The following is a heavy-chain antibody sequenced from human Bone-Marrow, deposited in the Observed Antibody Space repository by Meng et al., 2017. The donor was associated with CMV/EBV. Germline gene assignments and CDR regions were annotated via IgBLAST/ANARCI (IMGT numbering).Heavy chain of an antibody. CDR3: AKARSTSTYYFDY. D-gene: IGHD2-2*01. CDR2: ISSTSSYI. J-gene: IGHJ4*02. CDR1: GFTFSSYS. Sequence: GGSLRLSCAASGFTFSSYSMNWVRQAPGKGLEWVSSISSTSSYIYYADSVKGRFTISRDNAKNTLYLQMNSLRAEDTAVYYCAKARSTSTYYFDYWGQGTLVTVSS. V-gene: IGHV3-21*04.